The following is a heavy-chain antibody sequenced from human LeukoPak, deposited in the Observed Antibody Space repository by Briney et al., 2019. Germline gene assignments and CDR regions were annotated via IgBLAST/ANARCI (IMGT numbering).Heavy chain of an antibody. CDR1: GGFVSSGSYY. CDR2: ISYSGST. V-gene: IGHV4-61*01. J-gene: IGHJ3*02. D-gene: IGHD2-15*01. Sequence: SETLSLTCTVSGGFVSSGSYYWTWIRQPPGKGLEWIGYISYSGSTNYNPSLKSRVTISVDTSKNQFSLSLSSVTAADTAVYYCARRGSGGRSFDIWGQGTMVTVSS. CDR3: ARRGSGGRSFDI.